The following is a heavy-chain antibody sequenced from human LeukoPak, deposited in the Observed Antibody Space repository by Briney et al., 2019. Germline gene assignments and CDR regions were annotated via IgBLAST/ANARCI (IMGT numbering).Heavy chain of an antibody. V-gene: IGHV4-4*07. J-gene: IGHJ3*02. CDR2: IYTSGST. CDR1: GGSISSYY. CDR3: ARVPLTDYYYYDSSGYYAGYAFDI. D-gene: IGHD3-22*01. Sequence: SETLSLTCTVSGGSISSYYWSWIRQPAGKGLEWIGRIYTSGSTNYNPSLKSRVTISVDTSKNQFSLKLSSVTAADTAVYYCARVPLTDYYYYDSSGYYAGYAFDIWGQGTMVTVSS.